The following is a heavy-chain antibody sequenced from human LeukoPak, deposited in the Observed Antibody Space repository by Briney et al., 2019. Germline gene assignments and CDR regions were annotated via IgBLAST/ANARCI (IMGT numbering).Heavy chain of an antibody. CDR2: IYYSGST. CDR1: GVSISSYY. D-gene: IGHD2-2*01. V-gene: IGHV4-59*01. J-gene: IGHJ5*02. CDR3: ARLYCSSTSCYGDWFDP. Sequence: SETLSLTCTVSGVSISSYYWSWLRQPPGKGLEWLGYIYYSGSTNYNPSLKSRVTISVDTSKNQFSLKLSSVTAADTAVYYCARLYCSSTSCYGDWFDPWGQGTLVTVSS.